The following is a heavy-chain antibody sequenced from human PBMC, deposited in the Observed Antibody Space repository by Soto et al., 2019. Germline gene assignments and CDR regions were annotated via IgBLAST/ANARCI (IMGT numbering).Heavy chain of an antibody. CDR3: ARRAPYYYDSSGEGYYYYYMDV. Sequence: GESLKISCKGSGYSFTSYWIGWVRQMPGKGLEWMGIIYPGDSDTRYSPSFQGQGTISADKSISTAYLQWSSLKASYTAMYYCARRAPYYYDSSGEGYYYYYMDVWGKGTTVTVSS. D-gene: IGHD3-22*01. CDR2: IYPGDSDT. CDR1: GYSFTSYW. J-gene: IGHJ6*03. V-gene: IGHV5-51*01.